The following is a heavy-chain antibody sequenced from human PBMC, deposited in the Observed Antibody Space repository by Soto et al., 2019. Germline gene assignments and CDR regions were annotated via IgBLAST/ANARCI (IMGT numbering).Heavy chain of an antibody. CDR3: ARGNYYDSSGYYWGDAFDI. Sequence: SETLTLTRSVSGGAISNYYCGWIRQPPGKGLEWIGYIYYSGSTNYNPSLKSRVTISVETSKNQFYLKLSSVTAADTAVYYCARGNYYDSSGYYWGDAFDIWGKGTMAT. CDR2: IYYSGST. D-gene: IGHD3-22*01. J-gene: IGHJ3*02. V-gene: IGHV4-59*01. CDR1: GGAISNYY.